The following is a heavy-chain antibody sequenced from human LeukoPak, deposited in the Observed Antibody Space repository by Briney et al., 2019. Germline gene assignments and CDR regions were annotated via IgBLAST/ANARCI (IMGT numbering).Heavy chain of an antibody. D-gene: IGHD4-23*01. J-gene: IGHJ4*02. CDR1: AGSISSSSYF. CDR3: TRLSLTVVTAWAY. Sequence: SETLSLTCSVSAGSISSSSYFWGWIRQPPGEGLEWIGSIYYSGSAYYNPSLKSRLTISVDTSKNQFSLKLSSVTAADTAVYYCTRLSLTVVTAWAYWGQGTLVTVSS. V-gene: IGHV4-39*07. CDR2: IYYSGSA.